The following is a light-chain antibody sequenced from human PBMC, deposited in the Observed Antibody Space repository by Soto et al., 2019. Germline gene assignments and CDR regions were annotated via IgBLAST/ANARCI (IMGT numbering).Light chain of an antibody. CDR2: DAS. CDR1: QSVSSY. CDR3: QQRSNWPIT. Sequence: EIVLTQSPATLSLSPGERATLSCRASQSVSSYLAWYQQTPGQAPRLLNYDASNRATGIPARFSGSGSGTDFTLTISSLEPEDFAVYYCQQRSNWPITFGQGTRLEIK. J-gene: IGKJ5*01. V-gene: IGKV3-11*01.